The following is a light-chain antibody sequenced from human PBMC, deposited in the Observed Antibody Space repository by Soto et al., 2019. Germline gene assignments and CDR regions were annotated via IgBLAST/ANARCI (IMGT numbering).Light chain of an antibody. Sequence: QSVLTQPPSASGTPGQRVTISCSGSRSNIGRNSVNWYQQLPGTAPKLLIYSNNQRPSGVPDRFSGSKSGTSASLAISGLQSDDEADYYCAAWDDSLSGYVFGTGTKVTVL. CDR2: SNN. CDR1: RSNIGRNS. CDR3: AAWDDSLSGYV. V-gene: IGLV1-44*01. J-gene: IGLJ1*01.